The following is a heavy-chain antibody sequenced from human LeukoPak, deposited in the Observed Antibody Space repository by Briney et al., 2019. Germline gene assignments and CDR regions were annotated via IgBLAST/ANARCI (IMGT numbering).Heavy chain of an antibody. J-gene: IGHJ3*02. CDR2: IYPGDSDT. CDR3: ARLKGYYDSSGYYGAVGAFDI. V-gene: IGHV5-51*01. CDR1: GYSFTSYW. Sequence: GESLKISCKGSGYSFTSYWIGWVRQMPGKGREWMGIIYPGDSDTRYSPSFQGQVTISADKSISTAYLQWSSLKASDTAMYYCARLKGYYDSSGYYGAVGAFDIWGQGTMVTVSS. D-gene: IGHD3-22*01.